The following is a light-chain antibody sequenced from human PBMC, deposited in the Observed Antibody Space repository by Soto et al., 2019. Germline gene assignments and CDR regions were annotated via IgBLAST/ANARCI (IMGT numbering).Light chain of an antibody. CDR3: QQYDSSSPT. Sequence: DIQMTQSPSTLSASVGDGVTITCRASQNISVWLAWYEQRPGKAPKFLIYDASNLETGVSSRFSGSGSGTEFTITILSLQPDDFSTYYCQQYDSSSPTFGQGTKLEIK. V-gene: IGKV1-5*01. CDR2: DAS. CDR1: QNISVW. J-gene: IGKJ2*01.